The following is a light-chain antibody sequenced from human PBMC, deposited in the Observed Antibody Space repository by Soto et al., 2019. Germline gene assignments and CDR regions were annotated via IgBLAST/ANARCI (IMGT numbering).Light chain of an antibody. J-gene: IGLJ1*01. V-gene: IGLV2-14*01. Sequence: QSVLTQPASVSGSPGQSITISCTGSSSDVGGYNYVSWYQQHPGKAPKLMIYEVTNRPSGVSNRFSGSKSGSTASLTISGLQAEDEADYYCRSYTSSITPYVFGTGTKVTVL. CDR1: SSDVGGYNY. CDR3: RSYTSSITPYV. CDR2: EVT.